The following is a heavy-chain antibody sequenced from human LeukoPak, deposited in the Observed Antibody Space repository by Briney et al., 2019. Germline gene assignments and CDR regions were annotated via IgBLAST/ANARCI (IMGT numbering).Heavy chain of an antibody. J-gene: IGHJ4*02. CDR3: TSDYWGVGH. D-gene: IGHD3-10*01. V-gene: IGHV3-74*01. CDR2: IKSDGTFT. CDR1: GFTVSHNY. Sequence: GGSLRLSCAASGFTVSHNYMSWVRQAPGKGLEWVSGIKSDGTFTTYADSVKGRFTISRDNAKNTLYLQMNSLRAEDTAMYYCTSDYWGVGHWGQGTLVTVSS.